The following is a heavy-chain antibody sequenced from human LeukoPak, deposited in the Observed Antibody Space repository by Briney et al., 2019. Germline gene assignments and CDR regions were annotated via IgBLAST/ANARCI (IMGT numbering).Heavy chain of an antibody. Sequence: PSETLSLTCAVSGYSISSGYYWGWIRPPPGKGLEWIGNIYHSGSTYYSPSLKSRVTISVDTSKNQFSLKLSSVTAADTAVYYCARRFSNSHFDYWGQGTLVTVSS. V-gene: IGHV4-38-2*01. CDR2: IYHSGST. J-gene: IGHJ4*02. CDR3: ARRFSNSHFDY. D-gene: IGHD6-6*01. CDR1: GYSISSGYY.